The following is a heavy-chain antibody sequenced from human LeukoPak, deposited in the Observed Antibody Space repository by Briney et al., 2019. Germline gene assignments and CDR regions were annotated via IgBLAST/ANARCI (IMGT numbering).Heavy chain of an antibody. Sequence: PSETLSLTCTVSGGSISSSSYYWGWIRQPPGKGLEWIGSIYYSGSTYYNPSLKSRVTISVDTSKNQFSLKLSSVTADDTAVYYCARDVFTTYDTGGEYFDYWGQGTLVTVSS. CDR2: IYYSGST. CDR3: ARDVFTTYDTGGEYFDY. CDR1: GGSISSSSYY. J-gene: IGHJ4*02. D-gene: IGHD3-22*01. V-gene: IGHV4-39*02.